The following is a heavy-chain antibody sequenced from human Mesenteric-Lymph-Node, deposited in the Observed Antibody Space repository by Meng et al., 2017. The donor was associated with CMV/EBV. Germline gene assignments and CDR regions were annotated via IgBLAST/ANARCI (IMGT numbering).Heavy chain of an antibody. CDR3: ARGGSSSDDY. CDR1: GFTFSSYW. V-gene: IGHV3-7*03. Sequence: GESLKISCAASGFTFSSYWMSWVRQAPGKGLEWVANIKQDGSGKYYVDSVKGRFTISRDNAKNSLYLQMNSLRTEDTAVYYCARGGSSSDDYWGQGTLVTVSS. CDR2: IKQDGSGK. D-gene: IGHD6-6*01. J-gene: IGHJ4*02.